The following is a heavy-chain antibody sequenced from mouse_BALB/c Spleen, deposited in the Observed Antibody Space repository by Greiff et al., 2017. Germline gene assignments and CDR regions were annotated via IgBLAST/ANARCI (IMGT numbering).Heavy chain of an antibody. D-gene: IGHD2-4*01. CDR3: ARAYYDYDYYAMDY. Sequence: EVHLVESGGGLVQPGGSRKLSCAASGFTFSDYGMAWVRQAPGKGPEWVAFLSNLAYSIYYADTVTGRFTISRENAKNTLYLEMSSLRSEDTAMYYCARAYYDYDYYAMDYWGQGTSVTVSS. CDR2: LSNLAYSI. CDR1: GFTFSDYG. J-gene: IGHJ4*01. V-gene: IGHV5-15*02.